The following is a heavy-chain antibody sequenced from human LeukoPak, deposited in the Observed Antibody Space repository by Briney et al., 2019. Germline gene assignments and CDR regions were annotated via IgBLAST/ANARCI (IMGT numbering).Heavy chain of an antibody. Sequence: GGSLRLSCAASGFTFSSYWMSWVRQAPGKGLEWVANIKQDGSEKYYVDSVKGRFTISRDNAKNSLYLQMNSLRAEDTAVYYCAREGGFGEYYFDYWGQGTLVTVSS. J-gene: IGHJ4*02. V-gene: IGHV3-7*01. CDR1: GFTFSSYW. CDR2: IKQDGSEK. D-gene: IGHD3-3*01. CDR3: AREGGFGEYYFDY.